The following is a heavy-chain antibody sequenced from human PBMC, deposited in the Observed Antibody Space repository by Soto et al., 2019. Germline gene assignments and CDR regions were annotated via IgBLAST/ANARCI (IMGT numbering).Heavy chain of an antibody. CDR3: ARASIAATANWFDP. CDR2: IYTSGST. D-gene: IGHD2-15*01. CDR1: GGSISSYY. Sequence: SETLSLTCTVSGGSISSYYWSWIRQPAGKGLEWIGRIYTSGSTNYNPSLKSRVTMSVDTSKNQFSLKLSSVTAADTAVYYCARASIAATANWFDPWGQGTMVTVYS. J-gene: IGHJ5*02. V-gene: IGHV4-4*07.